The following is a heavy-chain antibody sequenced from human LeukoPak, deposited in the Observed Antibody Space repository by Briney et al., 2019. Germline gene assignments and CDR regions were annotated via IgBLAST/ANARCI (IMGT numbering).Heavy chain of an antibody. Sequence: SQTLSLTCAISRDSVSSNSAAWNWIRQSPSRGLEWLGRTYYRSKWYNDYAVSVKSRITINPDTSKNQFSLQLNSVTPEDTAVYYCARDHSYCSGGSCYRNYGMDVWGQGTTVTVSS. CDR2: TYYRSKWYN. J-gene: IGHJ6*02. V-gene: IGHV6-1*01. CDR3: ARDHSYCSGGSCYRNYGMDV. D-gene: IGHD2-15*01. CDR1: RDSVSSNSAA.